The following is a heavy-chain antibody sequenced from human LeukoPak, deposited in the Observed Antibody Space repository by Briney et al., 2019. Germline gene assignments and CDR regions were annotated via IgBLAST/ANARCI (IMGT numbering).Heavy chain of an antibody. D-gene: IGHD6-6*01. CDR1: RGSISTYY. J-gene: IGHJ4*02. CDR2: IYPSGCI. CDR3: ARYSSSSAFDY. V-gene: IGHV4-4*07. Sequence: SETLSLTCTVSRGSISTYYWSWIRQPAGKGLEWIGRIYPSGCINYNPSLKSRVTMSVDTSKNQFSLKLSSVTAADTAVYYCARYSSSSAFDYWGQGTLVTVSS.